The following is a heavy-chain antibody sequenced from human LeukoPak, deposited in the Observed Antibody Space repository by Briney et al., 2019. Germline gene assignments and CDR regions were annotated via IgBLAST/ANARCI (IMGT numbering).Heavy chain of an antibody. CDR1: GFTFNKYN. Sequence: PGGSLRLSCAASGFTFNKYNMNWVRQAPGKGLEWVSSISSSSSYIYYADLVKGRFTISRDNAKNSLYLQMNSLGAEDTAVYYCATMPPSGAHNSLDHWGQGTLVTVSS. CDR2: ISSSSSYI. D-gene: IGHD2-2*01. CDR3: ATMPPSGAHNSLDH. V-gene: IGHV3-21*01. J-gene: IGHJ4*02.